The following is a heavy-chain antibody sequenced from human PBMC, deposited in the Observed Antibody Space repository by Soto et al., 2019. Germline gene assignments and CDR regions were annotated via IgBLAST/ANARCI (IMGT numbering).Heavy chain of an antibody. CDR2: ISAYNGNT. CDR3: ARVRRTKITGIATGYFDY. CDR1: GYTFTSYG. J-gene: IGHJ4*02. Sequence: ASVQVSCKASGYTFTSYGISWVRQAPGQGLEWMGWISAYNGNTNYAQKLQGRVTMTTDTSTSTAYMELRSLRSDDTAVYYCARVRRTKITGIATGYFDYWGQGTLVTVSS. V-gene: IGHV1-18*01. D-gene: IGHD1-20*01.